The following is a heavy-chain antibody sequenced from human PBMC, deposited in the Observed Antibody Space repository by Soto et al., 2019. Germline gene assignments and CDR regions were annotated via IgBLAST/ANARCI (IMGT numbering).Heavy chain of an antibody. J-gene: IGHJ4*02. CDR1: GYTFTGYY. V-gene: IGHV1-2*04. D-gene: IGHD6-6*01. CDR3: ARGWDSSSTDLVC. Sequence: ASVKVSCKASGYTFTGYYMHWVRQAPGQGLEWMGWINPNSGGTNYAQKFQGWVTMTRDTSISTAYMELSRLRSDDTAAYYCARGWDSSSTDLVCWGQGTLVTVSS. CDR2: INPNSGGT.